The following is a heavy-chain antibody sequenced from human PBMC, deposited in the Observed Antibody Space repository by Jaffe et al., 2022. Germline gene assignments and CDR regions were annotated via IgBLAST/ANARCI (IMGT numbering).Heavy chain of an antibody. V-gene: IGHV3-30*02. J-gene: IGHJ3*02. CDR2: IRYDGSNK. CDR3: AKDFLAEMATIGAFDI. CDR1: GFTFSSYG. Sequence: QVQLVESGGGVVQPGGSLRLSCAASGFTFSSYGMHWVRQAPGKGLEWVAFIRYDGSNKYYADSVKGRFTISRDNSKNTLYLQMNSLRAEDTAVYYCAKDFLAEMATIGAFDIWGQGTMVTVSS. D-gene: IGHD3-3*01.